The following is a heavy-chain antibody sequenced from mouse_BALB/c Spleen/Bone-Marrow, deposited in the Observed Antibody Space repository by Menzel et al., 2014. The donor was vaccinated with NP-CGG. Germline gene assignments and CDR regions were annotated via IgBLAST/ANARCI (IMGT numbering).Heavy chain of an antibody. D-gene: IGHD2-1*01. J-gene: IGHJ4*01. CDR2: IYPGGGYT. CDR3: ARSGNYDPLYAMDY. CDR1: GYTFTNYW. Sequence: QVQLQQSGAELVRPGTSVKMSCKAAGYTFTNYWIGWVIQRPGHGLEWIGDIYPGGGYTNYNEKFKGKATLTADTSSSTAYMHLSSRTSEDSAIYYCARSGNYDPLYAMDYWGQGTSVTVSS. V-gene: IGHV1-63*02.